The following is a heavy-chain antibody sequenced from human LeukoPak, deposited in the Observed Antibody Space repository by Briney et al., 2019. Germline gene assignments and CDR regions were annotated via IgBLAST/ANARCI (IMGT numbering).Heavy chain of an antibody. CDR2: IIPIFGTA. CDR3: ARGSGGYMDV. V-gene: IGHV1-69*05. CDR1: GGTFSSYA. Sequence: ASVKVSCKASGGTFSSYAISWVRQAPGQGLEWMGGIIPIFGTANYAQKFQGRVTITTDESTSTAYMELSSLRSEGTAVYYCARGSGGYMDVWGKGTTVTVSS. J-gene: IGHJ6*03. D-gene: IGHD1-26*01.